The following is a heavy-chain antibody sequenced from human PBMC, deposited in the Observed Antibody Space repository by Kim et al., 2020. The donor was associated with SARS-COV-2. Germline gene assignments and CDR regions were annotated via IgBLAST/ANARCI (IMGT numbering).Heavy chain of an antibody. V-gene: IGHV3-9*01. Sequence: GGSLRLSCAASGFTFGDYAMHWVRQAPGKGLEWVSGISWNSGSIGYADSVKGRFTISRDNAKNSLYLQMNSLRAEDTALYYCAKGVTMVRGPPLDLWGRGTLVTVSS. CDR1: GFTFGDYA. CDR3: AKGVTMVRGPPLDL. CDR2: ISWNSGSI. J-gene: IGHJ2*01. D-gene: IGHD3-10*01.